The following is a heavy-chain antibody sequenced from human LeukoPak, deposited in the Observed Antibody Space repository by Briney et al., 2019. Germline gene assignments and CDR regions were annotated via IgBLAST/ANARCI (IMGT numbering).Heavy chain of an antibody. CDR1: GGSFSGYY. D-gene: IGHD3-10*01. CDR2: IYTSGST. Sequence: SETLSLTCAVYGGSFSGYYWSWIRQPAGKGLEWIGRIYTSGSTNYNPSLKSRVTMSVDTSKNQFSLKLSSVTAADTAVYYCARDEANYYGSGSCWFDPWGQGTLVTVSS. CDR3: ARDEANYYGSGSCWFDP. V-gene: IGHV4-4*07. J-gene: IGHJ5*02.